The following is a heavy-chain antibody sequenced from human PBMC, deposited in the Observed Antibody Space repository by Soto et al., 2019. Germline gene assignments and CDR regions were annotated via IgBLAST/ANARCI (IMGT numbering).Heavy chain of an antibody. CDR1: GFSLNTNKVA. D-gene: IGHD6-13*01. CDR3: AHRRDSTFKY. J-gene: IGHJ4*02. V-gene: IGHV2-5*01. Sequence: GSGPTLVNPTQTLTLTCTFSGFSLNTNKVAVGWIRQPPGKALEWLAVIYGSDDKRYSPSLKSRLTIAKDTSKNQVVLTMTNMDPVDTATYYCAHRRDSTFKYWGQGILVTVSS. CDR2: IYGSDDK.